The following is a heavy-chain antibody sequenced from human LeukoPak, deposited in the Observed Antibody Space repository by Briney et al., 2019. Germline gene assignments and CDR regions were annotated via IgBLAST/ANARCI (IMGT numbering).Heavy chain of an antibody. V-gene: IGHV4-4*02. CDR2: IYHSGST. CDR3: ANLANARYFDY. J-gene: IGHJ4*02. CDR1: AGSISSGSW. Sequence: PAETMSFTCAVSAGSISSGSWWKWVRQPPGKGLEWIGEIYHSGSTNYNPSLKSRVTISLDKSKNQFSLKLSSVTAADTAVYYCANLANARYFDYWGQGTLVTVSS.